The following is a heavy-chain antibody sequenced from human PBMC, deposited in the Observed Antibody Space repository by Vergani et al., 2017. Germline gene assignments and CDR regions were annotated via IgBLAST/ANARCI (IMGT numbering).Heavy chain of an antibody. D-gene: IGHD1-14*01. V-gene: IGHV1-24*01. CDR2: FDPEDGET. J-gene: IGHJ6*02. CDR1: GYTLTELF. CDR3: ATDNRGLYAQNFFTQPHYYYGMDV. Sequence: QVQLVQSGAEVKKPGASVKVSCKVSGYTLTELFMHWVRQAPGKGLEWMGGFDPEDGETIYAQKFQGRVTMTEDTSTDTAYMELSSLRSEDTAVYYCATDNRGLYAQNFFTQPHYYYGMDVWGQGTTVTVSS.